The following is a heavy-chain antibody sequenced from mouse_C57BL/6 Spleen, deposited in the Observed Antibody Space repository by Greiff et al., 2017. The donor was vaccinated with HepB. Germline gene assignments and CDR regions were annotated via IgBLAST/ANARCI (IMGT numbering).Heavy chain of an antibody. Sequence: LVESGASVKISCKASGYAFSSYWMNWVKQRPGKGLEWIGQIYPGDGDTNYNGKFKGKATLTADKSSSTAYMQLSSLTSEDSAVYFCAPQGVYYGSPDYWGQGTTLTVSS. V-gene: IGHV1-80*01. CDR2: IYPGDGDT. D-gene: IGHD1-1*01. CDR3: APQGVYYGSPDY. J-gene: IGHJ2*01. CDR1: GYAFSSYW.